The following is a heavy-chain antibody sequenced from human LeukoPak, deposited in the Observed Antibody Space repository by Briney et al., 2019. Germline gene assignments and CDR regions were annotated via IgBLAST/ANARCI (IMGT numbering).Heavy chain of an antibody. Sequence: GGSLRLSCAASGFTFSSYSMNWVRQAPGKGLEWVSSISSSSSYIYYADSVKGRFTISRDNAKNSLYLQMNSLRAEDTAVYYCARRWRPENLHYYDSSERKTWILDYWGQGTLVTVSS. J-gene: IGHJ4*02. CDR3: ARRWRPENLHYYDSSERKTWILDY. V-gene: IGHV3-21*01. CDR1: GFTFSSYS. D-gene: IGHD3-22*01. CDR2: ISSSSSYI.